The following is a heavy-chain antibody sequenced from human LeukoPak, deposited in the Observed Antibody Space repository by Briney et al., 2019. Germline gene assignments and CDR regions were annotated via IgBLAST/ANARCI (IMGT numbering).Heavy chain of an antibody. CDR3: ARERGEYSYVFDY. CDR2: IIPIFATA. V-gene: IGHV1-69*01. Sequence: SVKVSCKASGGTFSSYSISWVRQAPGQGLEWMGGIIPIFATANYAQKFQGRVTITADESTSTAYMELSSLRSDDTAVYYCARERGEYSYVFDYWGRGTLVTVSS. J-gene: IGHJ4*02. D-gene: IGHD5-18*01. CDR1: GGTFSSYS.